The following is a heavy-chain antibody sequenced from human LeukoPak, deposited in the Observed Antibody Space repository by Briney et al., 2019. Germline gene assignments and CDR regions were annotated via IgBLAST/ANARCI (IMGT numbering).Heavy chain of an antibody. CDR3: ARDPKPDILTGYSPGY. CDR2: ISYDGSNK. D-gene: IGHD3-9*01. J-gene: IGHJ4*02. Sequence: GGSLRLSCAASGFTFSSYAMHWVRQAPGKGLEWVAVISYDGSNKYYADSVKGRFTISRDNSKNTLYLQMNSLRAEDTAVYYCARDPKPDILTGYSPGYWGQGTLVTVSS. V-gene: IGHV3-30-3*01. CDR1: GFTFSSYA.